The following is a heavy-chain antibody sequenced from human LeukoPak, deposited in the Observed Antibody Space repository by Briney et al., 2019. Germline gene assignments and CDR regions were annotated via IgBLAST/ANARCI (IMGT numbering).Heavy chain of an antibody. V-gene: IGHV3-13*01. D-gene: IGHD4-17*01. CDR2: IGATGDT. CDR1: GLTFSSYD. J-gene: IGHJ4*02. Sequence: AGGSLRLSCAASGLTFSSYDMHWVRQAPGKGLEWVSSIGATGDTYYAGSVKGRFTISRENAKKSLYLQMSSLRVEDTAVYYCAKDPDATVTPFYFDYWGQGTLVTVSS. CDR3: AKDPDATVTPFYFDY.